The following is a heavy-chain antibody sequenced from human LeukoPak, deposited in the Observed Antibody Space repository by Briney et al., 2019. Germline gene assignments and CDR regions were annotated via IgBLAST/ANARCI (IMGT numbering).Heavy chain of an antibody. CDR3: AKSPGSSGYYYVDY. J-gene: IGHJ4*02. D-gene: IGHD3-22*01. Sequence: GGSLRLSCAASGFTFSRYGMHWVRQAPGKGLEWVAVISYDGSNKYYADSVKGRFTISRDNSKNTLYLQMNSLRAEDTAVYYCAKSPGSSGYYYVDYWGQGTLVTVSS. CDR1: GFTFSRYG. V-gene: IGHV3-30*18. CDR2: ISYDGSNK.